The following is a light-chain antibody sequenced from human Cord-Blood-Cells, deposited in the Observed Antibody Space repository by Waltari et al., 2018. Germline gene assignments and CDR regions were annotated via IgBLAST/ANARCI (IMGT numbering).Light chain of an antibody. V-gene: IGLV2-18*02. CDR2: EVS. CDR1: SSDVGSYNR. CDR3: SSYTSSSTFV. Sequence: QSALTQPPSVSGSPGQSVTISCTGTSSDVGSYNRVSWYQHPPGTAPKLMIYEVSNRPSGVPDRFTGSKSGNTASLTISGLQAEDEADYYCSSYTSSSTFVLGGGTKLTVL. J-gene: IGLJ2*01.